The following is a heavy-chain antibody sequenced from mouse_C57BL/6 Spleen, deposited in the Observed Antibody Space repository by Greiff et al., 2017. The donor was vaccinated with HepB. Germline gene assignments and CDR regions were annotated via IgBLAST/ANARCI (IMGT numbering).Heavy chain of an antibody. J-gene: IGHJ4*01. CDR1: GYAFSSSW. Sequence: VQGVESGPELVKPGASVKISCKASGYAFSSSWMNWVKQRPGKGLEWIGRIYPGDGDTNYNGKFKGKATLTADKSSSTAYMQLSSLTSEDSAVYFCAREGDYYGSSSYYAMDYWGQGTSVTVSS. CDR2: IYPGDGDT. CDR3: AREGDYYGSSSYYAMDY. D-gene: IGHD1-1*01. V-gene: IGHV1-82*01.